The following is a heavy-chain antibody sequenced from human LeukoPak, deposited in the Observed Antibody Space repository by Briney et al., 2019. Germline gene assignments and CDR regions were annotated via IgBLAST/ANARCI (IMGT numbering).Heavy chain of an antibody. V-gene: IGHV3-30*02. D-gene: IGHD6-19*01. Sequence: GGSLRLSCTASGFTFSSYGMHWVRQAPGKGLEWVAYIQYDGSNQQYADSVKGRFSISRDRSKNIPYLQMNSLRAEDTAVYYCARVGWYNYFDYWGQGTLVTVSS. CDR1: GFTFSSYG. CDR3: ARVGWYNYFDY. J-gene: IGHJ4*02. CDR2: IQYDGSNQ.